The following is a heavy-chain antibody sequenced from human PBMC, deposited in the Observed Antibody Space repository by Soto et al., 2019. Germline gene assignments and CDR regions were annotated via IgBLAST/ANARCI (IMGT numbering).Heavy chain of an antibody. J-gene: IGHJ4*02. CDR3: ARGRGIRELLLPFDY. CDR1: GFTFSSYW. Sequence: EVQLVESGGGLVQPGGSLRLSCAASGFTFSSYWMSWVRQAPGKGLEWVANIKQDGSEKYYVDSVKGRFTISRDNAKNSLYLQMNSLRAEDTAVYYCARGRGIRELLLPFDYWGQGTLVTVSS. D-gene: IGHD2-15*01. V-gene: IGHV3-7*01. CDR2: IKQDGSEK.